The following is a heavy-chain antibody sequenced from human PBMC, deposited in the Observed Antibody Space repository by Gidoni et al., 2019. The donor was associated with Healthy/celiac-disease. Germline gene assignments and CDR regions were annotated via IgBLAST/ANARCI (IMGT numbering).Heavy chain of an antibody. CDR3: ARTTAGIAVAGTDGIGWFDP. V-gene: IGHV4-39*07. Sequence: QLQLQASGPGLVKPSETLSLTCTVSGGSISSSSYYWGWIRQPPGKGLEWIGSIYYSGSTYYNPSLKSRVTISVDTSKNQFSLKLSSVTAADTAVYYCARTTAGIAVAGTDGIGWFDPWGQGTLVTVSS. CDR1: GGSISSSSYY. D-gene: IGHD6-19*01. J-gene: IGHJ5*02. CDR2: IYYSGST.